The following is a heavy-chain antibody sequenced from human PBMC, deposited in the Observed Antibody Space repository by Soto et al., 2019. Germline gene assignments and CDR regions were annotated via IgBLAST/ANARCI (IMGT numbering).Heavy chain of an antibody. Sequence: GGSLRLSCAASGFTFSSYWMHWVRQAPGKGLVWVSRISSDGSTTSYADSVKGRFTISRDNAKNTLYVQMSSLRVEDTAVYYCARDRNPYYFASWXQGTLVTVSS. CDR3: ARDRNPYYFAS. D-gene: IGHD1-1*01. CDR1: GFTFSSYW. V-gene: IGHV3-74*01. CDR2: ISSDGSTT. J-gene: IGHJ4*02.